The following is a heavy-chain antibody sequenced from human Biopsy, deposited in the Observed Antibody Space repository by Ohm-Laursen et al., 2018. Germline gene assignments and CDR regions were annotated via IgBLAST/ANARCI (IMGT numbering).Heavy chain of an antibody. CDR2: ISHTGYT. CDR3: ARGSNEYGGLYFPH. D-gene: IGHD4-23*01. CDR1: GGSFTGHY. J-gene: IGHJ1*01. V-gene: IGHV4-59*11. Sequence: GTLSLTCAVSGGSFTGHYWTWIRQPPGKGLEWIGHISHTGYTSYKSSLKSRVTISLDTSRKHFSLRLTSLAAADTAVYYCARGSNEYGGLYFPHWGQGTLVTVSS.